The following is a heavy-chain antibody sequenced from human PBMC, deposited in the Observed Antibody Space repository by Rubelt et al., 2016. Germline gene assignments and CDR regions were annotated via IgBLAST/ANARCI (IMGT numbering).Heavy chain of an antibody. CDR3: ATGYSSGWYVAY. D-gene: IGHD6-19*01. Sequence: QVQLVQSGAEVKKPGASVKVSCKAAGYSFTTYSIHWVRQALGQRLEWMGWINAGNGNTKYSTKFPGRVTITRDTSARTAYMELSSLRSEDTAIYYCATGYSSGWYVAYWGQGTLVTVSS. J-gene: IGHJ4*02. V-gene: IGHV1-3*01. CDR1: GYSFTTYS. CDR2: INAGNGNT.